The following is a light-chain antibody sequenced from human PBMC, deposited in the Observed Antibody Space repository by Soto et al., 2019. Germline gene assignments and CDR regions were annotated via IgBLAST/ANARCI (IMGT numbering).Light chain of an antibody. V-gene: IGKV3-20*01. Sequence: EIVLTQSPGTLSLSPGERATLSCRASQSVRNNYLAWYQQKPGQAPRLLIYAASGRATGIPDRFSGSGSGTAFTLTISRLESEDFAVYHCQQYGSSPWTFGQGTKVEIK. J-gene: IGKJ1*01. CDR3: QQYGSSPWT. CDR2: AAS. CDR1: QSVRNNY.